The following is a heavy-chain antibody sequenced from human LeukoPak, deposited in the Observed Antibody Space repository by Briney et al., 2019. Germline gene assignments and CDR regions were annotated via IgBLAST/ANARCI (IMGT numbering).Heavy chain of an antibody. V-gene: IGHV4-39*01. CDR3: ARHRDTSGWYQWFDP. CDR2: IYYSGST. Sequence: SETLSLTCTVSGGSISSSNYYWGWIRQPPGKVLEWIGSIYYSGSTYYNPSLKSRVTISVDTSKDKFSLKLSSVTAADTAIYYCARHRDTSGWYQWFDPWGQGTLVTVSS. CDR1: GGSISSSNYY. D-gene: IGHD6-19*01. J-gene: IGHJ5*02.